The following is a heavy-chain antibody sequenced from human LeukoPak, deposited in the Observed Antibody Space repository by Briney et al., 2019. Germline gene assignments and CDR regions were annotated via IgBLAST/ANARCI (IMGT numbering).Heavy chain of an antibody. D-gene: IGHD3-3*01. Sequence: SETLSLTCAVSGGSISSSNWWSWVRQPPGKGLEWIGEIYHSGSTNYNPSLKSRVTISVDKSKNQFSLKLSSVTAADTAVYYCARGQTSITIFGVVMGFWFDPWGQGTLVTVSS. CDR1: GGSISSSNW. V-gene: IGHV4-4*02. J-gene: IGHJ5*02. CDR2: IYHSGST. CDR3: ARGQTSITIFGVVMGFWFDP.